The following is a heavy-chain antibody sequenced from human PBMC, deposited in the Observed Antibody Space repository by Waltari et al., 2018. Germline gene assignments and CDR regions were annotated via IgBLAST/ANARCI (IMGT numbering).Heavy chain of an antibody. Sequence: QVQLQESGPGLVKPSETLSLTCTVSGGSISSYYWSWIRQPPGKGLEWIGYIYFKWSTHSNPSLKSRVTISVDTSKNQFSLKLSSVTAADTAVYYCARDKSMVRGRVYYGMDVWGQGTTVTVSS. CDR1: GGSISSYY. CDR2: IYFKWST. V-gene: IGHV4-59*01. J-gene: IGHJ6*02. D-gene: IGHD3-10*01. CDR3: ARDKSMVRGRVYYGMDV.